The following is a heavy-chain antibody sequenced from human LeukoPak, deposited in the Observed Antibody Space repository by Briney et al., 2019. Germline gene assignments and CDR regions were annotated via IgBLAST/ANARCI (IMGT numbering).Heavy chain of an antibody. CDR2: IYTSGTT. CDR3: AREYFGLAYNFDY. D-gene: IGHD3-10*01. J-gene: IGHJ4*02. V-gene: IGHV4-61*02. Sequence: PSETLSLTCTVSGGSINSGGYYWTWIRQPAGEGLEWIGRIYTSGTTNYNPSLKSRVTMSVDTSKNQFSLKLSSVTAADTAVYYCAREYFGLAYNFDYWGQGTLVTVSS. CDR1: GGSINSGGYY.